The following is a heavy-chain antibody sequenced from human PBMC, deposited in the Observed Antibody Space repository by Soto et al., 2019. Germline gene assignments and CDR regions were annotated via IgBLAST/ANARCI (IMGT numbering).Heavy chain of an antibody. CDR3: ASWSYYYGMDV. Sequence: SETLSLTCAVYGGSFSGYYWSWIRQPPGKGLEWIGEINHSGSTNYNPSLKSRVTISVDTSKNQFSLKLSSVTAADTAVYYCASWSYYYGMDVWGQGTTATAPS. CDR2: INHSGST. V-gene: IGHV4-34*01. CDR1: GGSFSGYY. J-gene: IGHJ6*02.